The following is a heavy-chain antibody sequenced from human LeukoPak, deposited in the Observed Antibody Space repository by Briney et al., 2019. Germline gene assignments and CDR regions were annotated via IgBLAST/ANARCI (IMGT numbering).Heavy chain of an antibody. CDR2: ISSSSRTI. CDR3: ARAVADCSRTSCLYYFDY. V-gene: IGHV3-48*02. D-gene: IGHD2-2*01. J-gene: IGHJ4*02. Sequence: GGSLRLSCAASGFTFNTYSMSWVRQAPGKGLEWVSYISSSSRTIYYADSVKGRFTISRDNAKNSLYLQMSSLRDEDTAVYYCARAVADCSRTSCLYYFDYWGQGTLVTVPS. CDR1: GFTFNTYS.